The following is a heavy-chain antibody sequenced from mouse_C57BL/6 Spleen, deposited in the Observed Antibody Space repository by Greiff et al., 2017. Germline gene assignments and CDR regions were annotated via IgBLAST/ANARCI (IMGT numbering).Heavy chain of an antibody. J-gene: IGHJ1*03. CDR2: IDPSDSET. CDR3: ARRSSSWYFDV. V-gene: IGHV1-52*01. D-gene: IGHD6-1*01. CDR1: GYTFTSYW. Sequence: QVQLQQSGAELVRPGSSVKLSCKASGYTFTSYWMHWVKQRPIQGLEWIGNIDPSDSETHYNQKFKDKATLTVDKSSSTAYMQLSSLTSEDSAVYYCARRSSSWYFDVWGTGTTVTVSS.